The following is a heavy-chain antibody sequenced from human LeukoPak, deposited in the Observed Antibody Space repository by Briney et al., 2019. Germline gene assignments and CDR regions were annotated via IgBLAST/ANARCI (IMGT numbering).Heavy chain of an antibody. Sequence: MPSETLSRTCTVSGGSISSYYWRWSRQPPGKGLEWIGYIYYSGSTNYNPSLKSRVTMSVDTSKNQFSLKLSSVTAADTAVYYCAREVRTTSKGLIDYWGQGTLVTVSS. CDR3: AREVRTTSKGLIDY. J-gene: IGHJ4*02. CDR1: GGSISSYY. V-gene: IGHV4-59*01. D-gene: IGHD4-11*01. CDR2: IYYSGST.